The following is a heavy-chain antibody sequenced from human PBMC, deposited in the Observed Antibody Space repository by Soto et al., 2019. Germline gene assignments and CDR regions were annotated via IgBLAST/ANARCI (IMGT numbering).Heavy chain of an antibody. CDR2: INHSGST. Sequence: SETLSLTCVVYGGSFSGYYWSWIRQPPGKGLEWIGEINHSGSTNYNPSLKSRVTISVDTSKNQFSLKLSSVTAADTAVYYCARGQYCSSTSCYQHDYYYYMDVWGKGTTVTVSS. D-gene: IGHD2-2*01. J-gene: IGHJ6*03. CDR3: ARGQYCSSTSCYQHDYYYYMDV. V-gene: IGHV4-34*01. CDR1: GGSFSGYY.